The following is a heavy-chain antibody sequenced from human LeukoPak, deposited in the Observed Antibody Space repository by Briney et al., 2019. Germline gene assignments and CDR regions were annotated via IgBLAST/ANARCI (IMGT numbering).Heavy chain of an antibody. J-gene: IGHJ4*02. D-gene: IGHD6-13*01. Sequence: ASVKVSCKASGYTFTGYYMHWVRQAPGQGLEWMGWINPNSGGTNYAQKFQGRVTMTRDTTISTAYMELSRLRSDDTAVYYCARVPGIAAADDYWGQGTLVTVSS. CDR1: GYTFTGYY. CDR3: ARVPGIAAADDY. CDR2: INPNSGGT. V-gene: IGHV1-2*02.